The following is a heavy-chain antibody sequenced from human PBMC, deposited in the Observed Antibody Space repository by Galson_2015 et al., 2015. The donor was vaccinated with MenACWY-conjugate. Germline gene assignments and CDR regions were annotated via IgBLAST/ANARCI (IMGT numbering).Heavy chain of an antibody. CDR1: GFTFSPYW. CDR3: ARDYPYDVWSALSHNYFDP. D-gene: IGHD3-3*01. CDR2: INSDGSKT. Sequence: SLRLSCAASGFTFSPYWIPWFLPTPGKGLVWVSRINSDGSKTTYAGSVKGRFTISRDNAKNTMYLQMNSLRPDDTGVYFCARDYPYDVWSALSHNYFDPWGQGTLVTVSS. J-gene: IGHJ5*02. V-gene: IGHV3-74*01.